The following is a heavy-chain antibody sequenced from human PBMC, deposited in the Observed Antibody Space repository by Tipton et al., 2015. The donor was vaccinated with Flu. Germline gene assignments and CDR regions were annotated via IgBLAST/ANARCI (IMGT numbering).Heavy chain of an antibody. D-gene: IGHD2-2*01. V-gene: IGHV4-59*12. J-gene: IGHJ4*02. CDR2: IYNSEHT. CDR3: ARDPSLGMPDYFDY. CDR1: GGSIGSYY. Sequence: TLSLTCTVSGGSIGSYYWNWIRQPPGKGLEWIGYIYNSEHTKYNPSLKSRVTISVDTSKKQFSLELRSVTAAETGVYYCARDPSLGMPDYFDYWGPGTLVTSSS.